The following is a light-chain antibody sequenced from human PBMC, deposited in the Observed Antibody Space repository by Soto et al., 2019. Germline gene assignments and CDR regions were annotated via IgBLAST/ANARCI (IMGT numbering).Light chain of an antibody. CDR3: SSYTRSSTYV. J-gene: IGLJ1*01. Sequence: QSALTQPASVSGSPGQSITISCTGTSSDVGGYNYVSWYQQHPGKAPKLMIYAVSIRPSGVSNRFSGSKSGNTASLTISGLQAEDEADYYCSSYTRSSTYVFGTGTKLTVL. V-gene: IGLV2-14*01. CDR2: AVS. CDR1: SSDVGGYNY.